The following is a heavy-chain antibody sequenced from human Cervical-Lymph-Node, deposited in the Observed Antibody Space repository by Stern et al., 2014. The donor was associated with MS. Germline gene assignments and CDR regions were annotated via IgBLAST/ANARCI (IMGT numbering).Heavy chain of an antibody. V-gene: IGHV1-24*01. CDR3: ATHRGRVTYYYGMDV. CDR1: GYTLSDIS. D-gene: IGHD2-21*02. Sequence: QVQLVQSGAEVKKPGASVKVSCKVSGYTLSDISMHWVRQAPGKGLEWMGGFEPEQGETRYAQKFQGRVTMAEDRSTDTAYMELSSLRSEDTAVYYCATHRGRVTYYYGMDVWGQGTTVTVSS. J-gene: IGHJ6*02. CDR2: FEPEQGET.